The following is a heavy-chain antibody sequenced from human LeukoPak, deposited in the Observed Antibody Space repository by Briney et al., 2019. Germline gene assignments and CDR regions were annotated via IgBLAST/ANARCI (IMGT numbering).Heavy chain of an antibody. CDR3: ARLPGVVDFDS. J-gene: IGHJ4*02. V-gene: IGHV4-34*01. CDR1: GGSFSGYY. Sequence: PSETLSLTCAVYGGSFSGYYWTWFRQPPGKRLEWIGEINHTGNTNFNPSLKSRVTMSIDPSKNQISLKLTSVTAADTAVYYCARLPGVVDFDSWGQGTLVTVSS. CDR2: INHTGNT. D-gene: IGHD2-21*01.